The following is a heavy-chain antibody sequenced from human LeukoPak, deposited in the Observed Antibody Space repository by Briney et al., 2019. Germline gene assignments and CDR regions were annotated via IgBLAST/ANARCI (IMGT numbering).Heavy chain of an antibody. J-gene: IGHJ3*02. D-gene: IGHD5-24*01. CDR3: ARVLAEMAAVWRDDVFDI. V-gene: IGHV4-39*06. Sequence: PSETLSLTCAVSGASISGSGYYLGWIRQPPGKGLEWIGNIYYTGSTYYNASLQSRVTISIDTSKNQFALRVNSVTAADTAVYYCARVLAEMAAVWRDDVFDIWGQGTMVTVSS. CDR2: IYYTGST. CDR1: GASISGSGYY.